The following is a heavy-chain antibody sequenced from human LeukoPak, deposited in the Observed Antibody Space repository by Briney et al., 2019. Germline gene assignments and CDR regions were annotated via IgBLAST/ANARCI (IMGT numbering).Heavy chain of an antibody. Sequence: SETLSLTCTVSGGSISSSSYYWGWIRQPPGKGLEWIGSIYYSGSTYYNPSLKSRVTISVDTSKNQFSLKLRSVTAADTAIYYCARDKDWNFVWGQGTLVTVSS. J-gene: IGHJ4*02. V-gene: IGHV4-39*07. CDR2: IYYSGST. D-gene: IGHD1-7*01. CDR3: ARDKDWNFV. CDR1: GGSISSSSYY.